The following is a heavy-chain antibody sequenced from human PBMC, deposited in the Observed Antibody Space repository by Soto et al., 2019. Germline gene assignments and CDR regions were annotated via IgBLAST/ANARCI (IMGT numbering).Heavy chain of an antibody. Sequence: QVQLVQSGAEVKKPGASVKVSCKASGYTFTSYDINWVRQATGQGLEWMGWMNPNSGNTGYAQKFQGRVTMTRNTAISTAYKEISSLRSEDTAVSYCAACSGSCGTHYRGHRTLVTVSS. CDR3: AACSGSCGTHY. CDR1: GYTFTSYD. J-gene: IGHJ4*01. CDR2: MNPNSGNT. V-gene: IGHV1-8*01. D-gene: IGHD1-26*01.